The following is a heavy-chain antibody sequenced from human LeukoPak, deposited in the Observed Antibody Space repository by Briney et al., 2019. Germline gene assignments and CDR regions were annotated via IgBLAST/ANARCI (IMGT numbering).Heavy chain of an antibody. CDR1: GYTFTSYA. D-gene: IGHD3-10*01. CDR3: ARVMGYYYGSGSYVDY. V-gene: IGHV1-3*01. Sequence: GASVKVSCKASGYTFTSYAMHWVRQAPGQRLEWMGWINAGNGNTKYSQKFQGRVTITADESTSTAYMELSSLRSEDTAVYYCARVMGYYYGSGSYVDYWGQGTLVTVSS. J-gene: IGHJ4*02. CDR2: INAGNGNT.